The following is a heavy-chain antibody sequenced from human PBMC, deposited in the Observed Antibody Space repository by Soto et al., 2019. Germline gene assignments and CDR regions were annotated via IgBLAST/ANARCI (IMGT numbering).Heavy chain of an antibody. V-gene: IGHV1-18*01. J-gene: IGHJ4*02. Sequence: QVQLVQSGPEVKGPGASVKVSCKTSGYTFTSYGISWVRQAPGQGLEWMGWISTYKGNTNYAQKFQGRVTMTTDTSTSTAYMELRSLRSDDTAVYYCATRSPAFDYWGQGTLVTVSS. CDR1: GYTFTSYG. CDR2: ISTYKGNT. CDR3: ATRSPAFDY.